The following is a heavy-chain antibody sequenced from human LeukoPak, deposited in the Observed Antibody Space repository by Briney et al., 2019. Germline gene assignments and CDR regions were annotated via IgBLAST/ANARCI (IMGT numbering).Heavy chain of an antibody. V-gene: IGHV4-39*01. D-gene: IGHD3-22*01. J-gene: IGHJ4*02. CDR1: GGSISSSSYY. CDR2: IYYSGST. Sequence: SETLSLTCTVSGGSISSSSYYWGWIRQPPGKGLEWIGSIYYSGSTYYNPSLKGRVTISVDTSKNQFSLKLSSVTAADTAVYYCASLFYYDSSDWGQGTLVTVSS. CDR3: ASLFYYDSSD.